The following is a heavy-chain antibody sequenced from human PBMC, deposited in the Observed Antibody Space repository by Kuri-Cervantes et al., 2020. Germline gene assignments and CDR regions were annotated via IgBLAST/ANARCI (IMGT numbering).Heavy chain of an antibody. V-gene: IGHV3-7*01. CDR1: GFTFSSYW. J-gene: IGHJ6*02. Sequence: GESLKISCAASGFTFSSYWMSWVRQAPGKGLEWVANIKQDGSEKYYVDSVKGRFTFSRDNAKNSLYLQMNSLRAEDTAVYYCARGLRWYDILTGYYYYYGMDVWGQGTTGTVSS. CDR2: IKQDGSEK. D-gene: IGHD3-9*01. CDR3: ARGLRWYDILTGYYYYYGMDV.